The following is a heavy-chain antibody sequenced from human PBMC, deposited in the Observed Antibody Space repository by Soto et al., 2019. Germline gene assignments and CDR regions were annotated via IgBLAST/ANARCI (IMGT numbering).Heavy chain of an antibody. Sequence: PSETLSLTCTVSGGSISSSSYYWGWIRQPPGKGLEWIGSIYYSGSTYYNPSLKSRVTISVDTSKNQFSLKLSSVTAADTAVYYCARNLYCSSTSCYGMDVWGQWTTVTVSS. J-gene: IGHJ6*02. CDR2: IYYSGST. D-gene: IGHD2-2*01. V-gene: IGHV4-39*01. CDR1: GGSISSSSYY. CDR3: ARNLYCSSTSCYGMDV.